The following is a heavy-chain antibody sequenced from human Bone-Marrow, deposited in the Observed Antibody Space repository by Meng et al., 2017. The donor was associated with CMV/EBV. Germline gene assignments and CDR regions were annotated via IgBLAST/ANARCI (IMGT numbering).Heavy chain of an antibody. D-gene: IGHD1-26*01. CDR2: IYYSGST. CDR1: GGSISSSSYY. J-gene: IGHJ3*02. CDR3: ARVEWELLAGAFAI. Sequence: SETLSLTCTVSGGSISSSSYYWGWIRQPPGKGLEWIGSIYYSGSTYYNPSLKSRVTISVDTSKNQFSLKLSSVTAADTAVYYCARVEWELLAGAFAIWGQGTRVT. V-gene: IGHV4-39*07.